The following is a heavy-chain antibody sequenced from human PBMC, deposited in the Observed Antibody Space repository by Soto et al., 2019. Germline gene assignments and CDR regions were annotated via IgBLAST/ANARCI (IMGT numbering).Heavy chain of an antibody. V-gene: IGHV1-69*10. CDR1: GGTFSSCA. J-gene: IGHJ4*02. CDR3: ATQYNWNYLDY. D-gene: IGHD1-7*01. Sequence: SVALCCEASGGTFSSCASRWVRQAPGQGLEWMGGIIPIIGKANYAQKLQGRVTITTDTSTSTAYMELRSLRSDDTAVYYCATQYNWNYLDYWGQGTLVTVSS. CDR2: IIPIIGKA.